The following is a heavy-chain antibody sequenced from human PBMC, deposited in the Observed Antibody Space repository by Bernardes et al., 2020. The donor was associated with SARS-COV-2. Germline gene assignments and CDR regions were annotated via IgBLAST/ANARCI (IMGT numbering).Heavy chain of an antibody. V-gene: IGHV3-21*01. CDR1: EFTFSSYA. Sequence: GGSLRLSYAASEFTFSSYAMSWVRQAPGKGLEWVSSITSSSSYKYYADSVKGRFTISRDNAKNSLYLQMNSLRAEDTAVYFCARESDWNYVFDYWGQGTLVTVSS. D-gene: IGHD1-7*01. CDR2: ITSSSSYK. CDR3: ARESDWNYVFDY. J-gene: IGHJ4*02.